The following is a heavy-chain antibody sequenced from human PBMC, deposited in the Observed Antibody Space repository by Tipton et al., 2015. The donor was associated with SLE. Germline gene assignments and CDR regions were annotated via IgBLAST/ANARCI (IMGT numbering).Heavy chain of an antibody. V-gene: IGHV4-34*01. CDR1: GASFSGYY. CDR2: INHSGST. D-gene: IGHD3-10*01. J-gene: IGHJ4*02. Sequence: TLSLTCAVSGASFSGYYWSWIRQPPGKGLEWIGEINHSGSTNYNPSLKSRVTISVDTSKNQFSLKVSSVTAADTAVYYCASPITLVRGVTKDYWGQGTLVTVSS. CDR3: ASPITLVRGVTKDY.